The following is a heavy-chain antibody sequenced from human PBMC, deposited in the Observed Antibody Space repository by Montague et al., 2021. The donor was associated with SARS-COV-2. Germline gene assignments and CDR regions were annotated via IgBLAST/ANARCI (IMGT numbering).Heavy chain of an antibody. J-gene: IGHJ2*01. CDR3: ARDSPNSSGDHVYFDL. V-gene: IGHV4-59*11. CDR1: GGSIGSHY. D-gene: IGHD2-15*01. Sequence: SETLSLTCTVSGGSIGSHYWSWIRQPPGKGLEWIGYVYYSGSTNYNPSLKSRVTISVDTSKSRFSLKLKSVTSADTAVYYCARDSPNSSGDHVYFDLWGRGTLVTVSS. CDR2: VYYSGST.